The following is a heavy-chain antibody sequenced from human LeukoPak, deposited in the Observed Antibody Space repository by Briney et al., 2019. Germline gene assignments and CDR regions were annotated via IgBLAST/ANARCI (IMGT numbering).Heavy chain of an antibody. CDR3: ARPHYYDSSALDY. CDR2: IYPGDSDT. D-gene: IGHD3-22*01. V-gene: IGHV5-51*01. Sequence: PGESLKISCKGSGCSFTSYWIGWVRQMPGKGLEWMGIIYPGDSDTRYSPSFQGQVTISADKSISTAYLQWSSLKASDTAMYYCARPHYYDSSALDYWGQGTLVTVSS. J-gene: IGHJ4*02. CDR1: GCSFTSYW.